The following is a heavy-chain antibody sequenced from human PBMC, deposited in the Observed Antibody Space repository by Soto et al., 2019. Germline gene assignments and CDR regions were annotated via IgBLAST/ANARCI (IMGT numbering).Heavy chain of an antibody. V-gene: IGHV3-23*01. CDR1: GFTFSSYA. Sequence: PGGSLRLSCAASGFTFSSYAMSWVRQAPGKGLEWVSAISGSGGSTYYADSVKGRFTISRDNSKNTLYLQMNSLRAEDTAVYYCAKAAITMIVVGRPQYYFDYWGQGTLVTVSS. CDR2: ISGSGGST. J-gene: IGHJ4*02. CDR3: AKAAITMIVVGRPQYYFDY. D-gene: IGHD3-22*01.